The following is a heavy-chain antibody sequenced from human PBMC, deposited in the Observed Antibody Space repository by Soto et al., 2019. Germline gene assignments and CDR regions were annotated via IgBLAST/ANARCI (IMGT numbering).Heavy chain of an antibody. V-gene: IGHV2-5*01. CDR2: IYWNDDK. Sequence: SGPTLVNPTQTLTLTCTFSGFSLSTSGVGVGWIRQPPGKALEWLALIYWNDDKRYSPSLKSRLTITKDTSKNQAVLTMTNMDPVDTATYYCAHRTYDILTGYVYFDYWGQGTLVTVSS. CDR1: GFSLSTSGVG. D-gene: IGHD3-9*01. CDR3: AHRTYDILTGYVYFDY. J-gene: IGHJ4*02.